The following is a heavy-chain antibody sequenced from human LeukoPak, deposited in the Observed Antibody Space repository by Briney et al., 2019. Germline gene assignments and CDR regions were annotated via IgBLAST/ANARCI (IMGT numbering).Heavy chain of an antibody. CDR3: ARGPRFFLDY. Sequence: GGPLRLSCAASGFTFSSYAMHWVRQAPGKGLEWVAVISYDGSNKYYADSVKGRFTISRDNSKNTLYLQMNSLRAEDTAVYYCARGPRFFLDYWGQGTLVTVSS. J-gene: IGHJ4*02. CDR1: GFTFSSYA. CDR2: ISYDGSNK. V-gene: IGHV3-30-3*01. D-gene: IGHD3-3*01.